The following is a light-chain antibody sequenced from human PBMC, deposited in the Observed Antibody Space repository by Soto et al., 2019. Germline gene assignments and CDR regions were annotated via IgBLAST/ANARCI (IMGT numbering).Light chain of an antibody. V-gene: IGLV1-40*01. CDR2: GNN. J-gene: IGLJ1*01. Sequence: QSVLTQPPSVSGAPGQRVTISCTGSSSSIGAGYDVHWYHQLPGAAPKLLVSGNNNRPSGVPDRFSASKSGTSASLAITRLQTEDEAQYYCQSYDSRLTAYVFGTGTKLTVL. CDR3: QSYDSRLTAYV. CDR1: SSSIGAGYD.